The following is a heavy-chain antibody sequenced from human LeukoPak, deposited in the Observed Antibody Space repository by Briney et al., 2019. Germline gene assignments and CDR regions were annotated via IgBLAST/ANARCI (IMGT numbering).Heavy chain of an antibody. CDR1: GGSISSYY. D-gene: IGHD2-2*01. Sequence: SETLSLTCTVSGGSISSYYWSWIRQPPGKGLGWIGYIYYSGSTDYNPSLKSRVTISVDTSKNQFSLKLSSVTAADTAVYYCARELGYCSSTSCYAHWFDPWGQGTLVTVTS. J-gene: IGHJ5*02. CDR2: IYYSGST. V-gene: IGHV4-59*01. CDR3: ARELGYCSSTSCYAHWFDP.